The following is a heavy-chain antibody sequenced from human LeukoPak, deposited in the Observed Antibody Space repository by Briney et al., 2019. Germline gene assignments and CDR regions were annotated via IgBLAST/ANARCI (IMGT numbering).Heavy chain of an antibody. CDR2: IYYSGST. Sequence: RPSETLSLTCTVSGGSISSSSYYWGWIRQPPGKGLEWIGSIYYSGSTNYNPSLKSRVTISVDTSKNQFSLKLSSVTAADTAVYYCARESTVTTMGYWGQGTLVTVSS. CDR3: ARESTVTTMGY. J-gene: IGHJ4*02. V-gene: IGHV4-39*07. D-gene: IGHD4-17*01. CDR1: GGSISSSSYY.